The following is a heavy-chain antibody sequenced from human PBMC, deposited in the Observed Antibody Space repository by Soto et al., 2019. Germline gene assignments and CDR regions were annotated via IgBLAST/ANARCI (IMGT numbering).Heavy chain of an antibody. J-gene: IGHJ5*02. D-gene: IGHD2-2*01. CDR3: ARAQRIVVVPAAMGWFEP. CDR2: IYYSGST. CDR1: SDSISNYY. V-gene: IGHV4-59*05. Sequence: PSETLSLTCTVSSDSISNYYCSWFRQPPGKVLEWIGSIYYSGSTSYIPSLKSRVTISVDTSKTQFSLKLSSVTAADTAVYYCARAQRIVVVPAAMGWFEPWGQGTLVTVSS.